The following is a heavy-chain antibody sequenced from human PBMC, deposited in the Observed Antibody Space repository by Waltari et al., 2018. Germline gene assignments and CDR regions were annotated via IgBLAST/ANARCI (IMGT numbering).Heavy chain of an antibody. Sequence: QVQLVQSGAEVKKPGASVKVSCKASGYTFTGYYMHWVRQAPGQGLEWMGWINPNRGGPNYAQKVQGRVTMTRDTSISTAYMELSRLRSDDTAVYYCAREGRITGTTNWGQGTLVTVSS. CDR1: GYTFTGYY. D-gene: IGHD1-7*01. V-gene: IGHV1-2*02. J-gene: IGHJ4*02. CDR2: INPNRGGP. CDR3: AREGRITGTTN.